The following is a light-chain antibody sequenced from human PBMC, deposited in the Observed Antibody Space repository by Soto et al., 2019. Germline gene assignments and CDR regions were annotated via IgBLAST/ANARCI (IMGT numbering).Light chain of an antibody. CDR2: DVS. J-gene: IGLJ2*01. V-gene: IGLV2-11*01. CDR3: CSYAGSYHVV. Sequence: QSALTQPRSVSGSPGQSVTISCTGTSSDVGGYNYVSWYQQHQGKAPKLMIYDVSKRPSGVPDRFSGSKSGNTASLTISGLQAEDEADYYCCSYAGSYHVVFGGGTKVTVL. CDR1: SSDVGGYNY.